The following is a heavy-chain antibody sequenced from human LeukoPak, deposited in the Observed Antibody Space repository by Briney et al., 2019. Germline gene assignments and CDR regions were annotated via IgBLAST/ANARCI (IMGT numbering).Heavy chain of an antibody. CDR3: ARDSELYDGSSYTYYFDL. Sequence: NPSETLSLTCTVSGGSVSGASVGGGAHFWNWIRQAPGKGLEWIGYIYQSGSTYFNPSLKSRVSISIDTSKNQFSLKLSSVTAADTAVYYCARDSELYDGSSYTYYFDLWGQGTLVTVSS. V-gene: IGHV4-30-2*01. J-gene: IGHJ4*02. D-gene: IGHD5-24*01. CDR2: IYQSGST. CDR1: GASVGGGAHF.